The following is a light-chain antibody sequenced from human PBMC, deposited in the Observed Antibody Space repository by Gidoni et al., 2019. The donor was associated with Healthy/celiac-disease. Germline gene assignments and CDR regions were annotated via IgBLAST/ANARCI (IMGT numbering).Light chain of an antibody. V-gene: IGKV3-15*01. CDR1: QRVSSN. Sequence: EIVMTQSPATLSVSPGERATLSCRASQRVSSNLAWYQQKPGQAPRLLIYGASTRATGIPARFSGSGSGTEFTLTISSLQSEDFAVYYCQQYNTFGQGTKVEIK. CDR3: QQYNT. CDR2: GAS. J-gene: IGKJ1*01.